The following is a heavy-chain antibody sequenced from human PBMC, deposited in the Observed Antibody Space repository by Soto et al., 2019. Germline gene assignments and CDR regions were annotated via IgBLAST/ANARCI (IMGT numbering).Heavy chain of an antibody. V-gene: IGHV4-34*01. J-gene: IGHJ5*02. CDR1: GGSLRGHY. CDR2: INHSGFT. D-gene: IGHD3-22*01. Sequence: PSETLSLTCAVSGGSLRGHYWSWIRQSPEKGLEWIGEINHSGFTNYNPTLKSRVTISVDTSKNQFSLKLSSVTAADTAVYYCAREWYYYDSSGYYYWFYPWGQGTLVTVSS. CDR3: AREWYYYDSSGYYYWFYP.